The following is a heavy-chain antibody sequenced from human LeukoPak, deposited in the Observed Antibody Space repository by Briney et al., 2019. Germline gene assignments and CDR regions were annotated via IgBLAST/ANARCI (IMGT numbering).Heavy chain of an antibody. CDR3: ARDLLGAAHTFDY. CDR2: INPSGGST. V-gene: IGHV1-46*01. D-gene: IGHD6-6*01. CDR1: GYTFTDFY. J-gene: IGHJ4*02. Sequence: ASVKVSCKASGYTFTDFYMHWVRQAPGQGLEWMGIINPSGGSTSYAQKFQGRVTMTRDTSTSTVYMELSSLRSEDTAVYYCARDLLGAAHTFDYWGQGTLVTVSS.